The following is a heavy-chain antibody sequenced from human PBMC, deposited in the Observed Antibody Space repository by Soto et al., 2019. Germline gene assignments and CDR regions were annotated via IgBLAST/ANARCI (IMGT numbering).Heavy chain of an antibody. CDR3: ARDLMGTPDY. J-gene: IGHJ4*02. CDR2: IYHSGST. D-gene: IGHD7-27*01. V-gene: IGHV4-30-2*01. CDR1: GGSISSGGYS. Sequence: SETLSLTCAVSGGSISSGGYSWSWIRQPPGKGLEWIGYIYHSGSTYYNPSLKSRVTISVDRSKNQFSLKLSSVTAADTAVYYCARDLMGTPDYWGQGTLVTVSS.